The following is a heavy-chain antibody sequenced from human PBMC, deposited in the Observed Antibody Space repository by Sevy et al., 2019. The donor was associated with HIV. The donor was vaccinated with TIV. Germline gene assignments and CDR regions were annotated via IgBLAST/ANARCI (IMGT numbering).Heavy chain of an antibody. CDR2: IGTAGDT. D-gene: IGHD4-17*01. Sequence: GESLKISCAAFGFTLSRNDMHWVRQVTGKGLEWVSGIGTAGDTYYPDSVKGRFTISGEEVKNSLYLQMNSLRAGDTAVYYCARESTVQTHYGAFDIWGQGTMVTVSS. J-gene: IGHJ3*02. V-gene: IGHV3-13*01. CDR3: ARESTVQTHYGAFDI. CDR1: GFTLSRND.